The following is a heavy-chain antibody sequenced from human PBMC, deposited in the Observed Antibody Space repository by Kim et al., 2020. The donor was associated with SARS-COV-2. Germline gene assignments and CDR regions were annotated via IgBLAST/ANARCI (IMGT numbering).Heavy chain of an antibody. V-gene: IGHV4-30-4*01. CDR1: GGSISSGDYY. CDR2: IYYSGST. CDR3: ARERGVLGLGIMGASFDY. J-gene: IGHJ4*02. Sequence: SETLSLTCTVSGGSISSGDYYWSWIRQPPGKGLEWIGYIYYSGSTYYNPSLKSRVTISVDTSKNQFSLKLSSVTAADTAVYYCARERGVLGLGIMGASFDYWGQGTLVTVSS. D-gene: IGHD7-27*01.